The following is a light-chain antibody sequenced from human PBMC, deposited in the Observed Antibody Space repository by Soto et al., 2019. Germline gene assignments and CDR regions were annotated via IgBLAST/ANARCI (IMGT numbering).Light chain of an antibody. V-gene: IGLV2-8*01. CDR1: SSDIGRNDY. CDR2: QVS. Sequence: QSALTQPPSASGSPGQSVTISCTRTSSDIGRNDYVSWYQQHPGKAPRLLIHQVSKRPSGVPDRFSGSKSANTASLTLSGLQAEDEADYYCSSYAGGNNLLFGGGTKVTVL. CDR3: SSYAGGNNLL. J-gene: IGLJ2*01.